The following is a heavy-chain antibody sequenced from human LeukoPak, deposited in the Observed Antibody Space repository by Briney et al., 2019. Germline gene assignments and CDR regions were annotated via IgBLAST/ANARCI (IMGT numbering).Heavy chain of an antibody. Sequence: KTGGSLRLSCAASGFTFSSYSMNWVRQAPGKGLEWVSSISSSSSYIYYADSVKGRFTISRDNAKNSLYLQMNSLRAEDTAVYYCASLFLEVVVPAAVCVWGQGTLVTVSS. CDR2: ISSSSSYI. D-gene: IGHD2-2*01. CDR1: GFTFSSYS. J-gene: IGHJ4*02. CDR3: ASLFLEVVVPAAVCV. V-gene: IGHV3-21*01.